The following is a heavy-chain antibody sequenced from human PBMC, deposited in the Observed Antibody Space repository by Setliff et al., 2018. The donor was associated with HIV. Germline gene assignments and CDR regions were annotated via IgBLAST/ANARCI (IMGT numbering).Heavy chain of an antibody. CDR3: ARWGETETPTSVKAFDI. CDR1: GGSITSHY. J-gene: IGHJ3*02. D-gene: IGHD1-26*01. CDR2: THYSGRT. Sequence: SETLSLTCTVSGGSITSHYWNWIRQPPGQGLEWIGFTHYSGRTSHNPSLTSRVTFSVDTSKNQFSLKLSSVTDVVTAVYYCARWGETETPTSVKAFDIWGHGTLVTVSS. V-gene: IGHV4-59*11.